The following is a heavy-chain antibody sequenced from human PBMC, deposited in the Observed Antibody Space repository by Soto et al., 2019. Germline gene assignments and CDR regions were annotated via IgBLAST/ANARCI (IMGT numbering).Heavy chain of an antibody. CDR3: ARDDEGGRDCDLGY. D-gene: IGHD2-21*01. Sequence: QVQLVESGGGVVQPGRSLRLSCAVSGFTFSSHAMHWVRQAPGKGLEWVTLISSDGSNKYYADSVKGRFTTARDNSKNPRYLQMHSLSVEDTAVYYCARDDEGGRDCDLGYWGQGALVTVSS. V-gene: IGHV3-30-3*01. J-gene: IGHJ4*02. CDR1: GFTFSSHA. CDR2: ISSDGSNK.